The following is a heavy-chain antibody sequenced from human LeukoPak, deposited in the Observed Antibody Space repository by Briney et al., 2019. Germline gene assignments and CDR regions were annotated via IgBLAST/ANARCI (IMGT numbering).Heavy chain of an antibody. Sequence: PSETLSLTCTVSGGSINNYYWSWIRQPAGKGLEWIGRIYTSGSTNYNPSLKSRVTMSVDTSKNQFSRKLSSVTAADTAVYYCAFSGYDSLSLYFDLWGRGTLVTVSS. V-gene: IGHV4-4*07. D-gene: IGHD5-12*01. J-gene: IGHJ2*01. CDR3: AFSGYDSLSLYFDL. CDR2: IYTSGST. CDR1: GGSINNYY.